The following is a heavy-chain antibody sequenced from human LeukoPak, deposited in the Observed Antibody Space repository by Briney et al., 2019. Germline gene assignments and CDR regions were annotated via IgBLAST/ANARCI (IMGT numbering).Heavy chain of an antibody. CDR3: ARGLLGATRAFDM. Sequence: SETLSLTCTVSGGSINNYYWSWIRQPPGKGLEWIGCIHYTGSTNYNASLKSRVTISVDTSKNQFSLRLTSVTAADTAIYYCARGLLGATRAFDMWGQGTMVIVSS. J-gene: IGHJ3*02. D-gene: IGHD1-26*01. CDR1: GGSINNYY. CDR2: IHYTGST. V-gene: IGHV4-59*01.